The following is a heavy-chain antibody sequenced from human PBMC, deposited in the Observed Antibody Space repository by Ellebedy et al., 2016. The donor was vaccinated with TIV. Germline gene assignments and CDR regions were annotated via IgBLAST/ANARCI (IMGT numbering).Heavy chain of an antibody. J-gene: IGHJ3*02. Sequence: GGSLRLXXAASGFTFSSSWMSWVRQAPGKGLYWVANINQDGTEKYYVDSVRGRFTISRDNVKNSLYLQMNSLRADDTAIYYCARWSDDAYDIWGQGTMVTVSS. V-gene: IGHV3-7*03. CDR3: ARWSDDAYDI. CDR2: INQDGTEK. CDR1: GFTFSSSW.